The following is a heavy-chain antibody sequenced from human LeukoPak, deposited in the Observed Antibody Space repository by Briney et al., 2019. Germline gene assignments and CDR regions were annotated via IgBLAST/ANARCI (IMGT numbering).Heavy chain of an antibody. V-gene: IGHV1-2*02. J-gene: IGHJ3*02. CDR1: GYTFTGYY. CDR3: ARSPDRSSRDGAFDI. Sequence: GASVKVSCKASGYTFTGYYMHWVRQAPGQGLEWMGWVNPNSGGTNYAQKFQGRVTMTRDTSISTAYMELSRLRSDDTAVYYCARSPDRSSRDGAFDIWGQGTMVTVSS. CDR2: VNPNSGGT. D-gene: IGHD6-13*01.